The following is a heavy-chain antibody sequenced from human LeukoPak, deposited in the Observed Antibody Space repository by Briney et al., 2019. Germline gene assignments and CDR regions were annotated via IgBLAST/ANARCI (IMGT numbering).Heavy chain of an antibody. CDR1: GFTFSSYA. CDR3: ASSITYYYDSSGQDDAFDI. V-gene: IGHV3-23*01. Sequence: GGSLRLSCAASGFTFSSYAMSWVRQAPGKGLEWVSAISGSGGSTYYADSVKGRFTISRDNSKNSLYLQMNSLRAEDTAVYYCASSITYYYDSSGQDDAFDIWGQGTMVTVSS. CDR2: ISGSGGST. J-gene: IGHJ3*02. D-gene: IGHD3-22*01.